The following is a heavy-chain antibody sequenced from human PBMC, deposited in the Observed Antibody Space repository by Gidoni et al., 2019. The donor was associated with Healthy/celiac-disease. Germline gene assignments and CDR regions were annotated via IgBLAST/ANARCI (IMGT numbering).Heavy chain of an antibody. D-gene: IGHD3-22*01. CDR3: ARERDSSGYQEDAFDI. CDR2: ISSSSSTI. V-gene: IGHV3-48*02. Sequence: EVQLVESGGGLVQPGGSLRLSCAASGFTFSSYSMNWVRQAPGKGLEWVSYISSSSSTIYYADSVKGRFTISRDNAKNSLYLQMNSLRDEDTAVYYCARERDSSGYQEDAFDIWGQGTMVTVSS. CDR1: GFTFSSYS. J-gene: IGHJ3*02.